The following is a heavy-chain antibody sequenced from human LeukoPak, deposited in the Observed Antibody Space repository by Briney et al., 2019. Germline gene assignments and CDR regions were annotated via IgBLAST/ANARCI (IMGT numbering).Heavy chain of an antibody. CDR3: ARGSHYGSGRPFDY. D-gene: IGHD3-10*01. Sequence: PSETLSLTCTVSGDSMSSYYWSWLRQPAGKGLQWIGRIYTSGTTSYNPSLKSRVTMSVDASKNQFSLKLNSVTATDTAVYYCARGSHYGSGRPFDYWGQGTLVTVSS. V-gene: IGHV4-4*07. CDR2: IYTSGTT. CDR1: GDSMSSYY. J-gene: IGHJ4*02.